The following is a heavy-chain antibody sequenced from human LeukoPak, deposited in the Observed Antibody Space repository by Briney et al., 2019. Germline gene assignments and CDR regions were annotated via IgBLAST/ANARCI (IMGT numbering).Heavy chain of an antibody. CDR2: IYPGDSDT. CDR1: GYSFTSYW. J-gene: IGHJ4*02. CDR3: ARSYCGGDCSLYYFDY. D-gene: IGHD2-21*02. Sequence: GESLKIYCKGSGYSFTSYWIGWVRQMPGKGLAWMGIIYPGDSDTRYSPSFQGQVTISADKSISTAYLQWSSLKALDTAMYHCARSYCGGDCSLYYFDYWGQGTLVTVSS. V-gene: IGHV5-51*01.